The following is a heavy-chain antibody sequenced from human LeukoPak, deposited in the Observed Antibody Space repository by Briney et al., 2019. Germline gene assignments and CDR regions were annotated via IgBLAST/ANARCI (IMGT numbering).Heavy chain of an antibody. D-gene: IGHD6-19*01. CDR2: IVYDGSNK. CDR3: ARDRGGYSSGELDY. V-gene: IGHV3-33*01. CDR1: GFTFSSYG. J-gene: IGHJ4*02. Sequence: GRSLRLSCAASGFTFSSYGMHWVRQAPGKGLEWVAVIVYDGSNKYYADSVKGRFTISRDNSKNTLYLQMNSLRSEATAVYYCARDRGGYSSGELDYWGQGTLVTVSS.